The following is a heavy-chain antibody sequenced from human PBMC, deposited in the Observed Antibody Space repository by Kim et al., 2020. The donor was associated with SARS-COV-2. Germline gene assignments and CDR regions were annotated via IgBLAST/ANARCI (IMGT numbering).Heavy chain of an antibody. CDR1: GGSFSGYY. V-gene: IGHV4-34*01. J-gene: IGHJ4*02. Sequence: SETLSLTCAVYGGSFSGYYWSWIRQPPGKGLEWIGEINHSGSTSYNPSLKSRVTISVGTSKNQFSLKLSSVTAADTAVYYCARGLGSGSYYGFWGQGTLV. CDR2: INHSGST. D-gene: IGHD3-10*01. CDR3: ARGLGSGSYYGF.